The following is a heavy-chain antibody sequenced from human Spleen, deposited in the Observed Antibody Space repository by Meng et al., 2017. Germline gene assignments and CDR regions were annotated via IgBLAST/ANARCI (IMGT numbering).Heavy chain of an antibody. CDR2: IYPGDSDT. V-gene: IGHV5-51*01. D-gene: IGHD3-22*01. J-gene: IGHJ4*02. CDR3: ARRYYYDSSGYCATLGPPYFDY. Sequence: GESLKISCKGSGYSFTSYWIGWVRQMPGKGLEWMGIIYPGDSDTRYSPSFQGQVTISADKSISTAYLQWSSLKASDTAMYYCARRYYYDSSGYCATLGPPYFDYWGQGTLVTVSS. CDR1: GYSFTSYW.